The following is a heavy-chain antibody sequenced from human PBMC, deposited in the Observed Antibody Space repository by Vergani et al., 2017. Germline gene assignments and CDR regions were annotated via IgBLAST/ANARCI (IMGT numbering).Heavy chain of an antibody. CDR1: GFSFSGSA. V-gene: IGHV3-73*01. CDR3: TSPPGYGSA. Sequence: EVQLVESGGGIVKPGGSLRLSCVASGFSFSGSAMHWVRQASGKGLEWVGRIRSKANSYATAYAASVKGRFTISRDDSKNTAYLQMNSLKTEDTAVYYCTSPPGYGSAWGQGTLVTVSS. D-gene: IGHD6-25*01. CDR2: IRSKANSYAT. J-gene: IGHJ4*02.